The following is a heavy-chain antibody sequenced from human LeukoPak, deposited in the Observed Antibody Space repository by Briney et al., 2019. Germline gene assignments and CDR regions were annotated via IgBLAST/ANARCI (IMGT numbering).Heavy chain of an antibody. CDR1: GFTFSNAC. V-gene: IGHV3-15*01. CDR2: IKSKTDSVTT. D-gene: IGHD5-18*01. Sequence: GGSLRLSCAASGFTFSNACMTWVRQAPGKGLEWVGHIKSKTDSVTTDYAAPVKGRFTISRDDSKNTLYLQMNSLKTEDTAVYYCTTGTWIQLWLADYWGQGTLVTVSS. CDR3: TTGTWIQLWLADY. J-gene: IGHJ4*02.